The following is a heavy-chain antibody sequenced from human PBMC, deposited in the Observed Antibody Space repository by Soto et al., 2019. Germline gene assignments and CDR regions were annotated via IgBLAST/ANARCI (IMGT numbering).Heavy chain of an antibody. D-gene: IGHD2-15*01. CDR2: INHSGST. J-gene: IGHJ3*02. Sequence: PSETLSLTCAVYGGSFSGYYWSWIRQPPGKGPEWIGEINHSGSTNYNPSLKSRDTISVDTSKNQFSLKLSSVTAAGTAVYYCAREYCSGGSCFRSDAFDIWGQGTMVTVSS. CDR1: GGSFSGYY. CDR3: AREYCSGGSCFRSDAFDI. V-gene: IGHV4-34*01.